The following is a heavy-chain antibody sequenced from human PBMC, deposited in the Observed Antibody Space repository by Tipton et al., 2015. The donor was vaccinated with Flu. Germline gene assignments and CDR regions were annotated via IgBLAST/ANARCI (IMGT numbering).Heavy chain of an antibody. CDR3: ATEYRGGGNRYYFDY. CDR1: GGAISSSSHY. V-gene: IGHV4-61*01. D-gene: IGHD4-23*01. Sequence: GLVKPSETLSLTCSVSGGAISSSSHYWTWIRQPPGKGLEWIGYIYYSGSTNYNPSLKSRVTISVDTSKNQFSLKLSSVTAADTAVYYCATEYRGGGNRYYFDYWGQGTLVTVSS. CDR2: IYYSGST. J-gene: IGHJ4*02.